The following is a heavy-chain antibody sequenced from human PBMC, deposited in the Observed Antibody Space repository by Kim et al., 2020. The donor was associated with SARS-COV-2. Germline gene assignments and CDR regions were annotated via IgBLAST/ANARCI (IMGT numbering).Heavy chain of an antibody. V-gene: IGHV4-39*01. CDR2: IYYSGST. CDR1: GGSISSSSYY. Sequence: SETLSLTCTVSGGSISSSSYYWGWIRQPPGKGLEWIGSIYYSGSTYYNPSLKSRVTISVDTSKNQFSLKLSSVTAADTAVYYCARLTMVRGVIGGEYWGQGTLVTVSS. J-gene: IGHJ4*02. D-gene: IGHD3-10*01. CDR3: ARLTMVRGVIGGEY.